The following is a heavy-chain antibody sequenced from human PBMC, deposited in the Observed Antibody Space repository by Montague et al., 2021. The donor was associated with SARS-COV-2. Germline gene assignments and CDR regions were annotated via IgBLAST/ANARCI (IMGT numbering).Heavy chain of an antibody. CDR3: ARETGTTVSLDY. CDR2: XDWDDDK. J-gene: IGHJ4*02. CDR1: GFSLSTSGMC. D-gene: IGHD1-7*01. V-gene: IGHV2-70*11. Sequence: PALVKPTQTLTLTCTFSGFSLSTSGMCVSWIRQPPGKALEWLARXDWDDDKYYSTSLKTRLTISKDTSKNQVVLTMTNMGPVDTATYYCARETGTTVSLDYWGQGTLVTASS.